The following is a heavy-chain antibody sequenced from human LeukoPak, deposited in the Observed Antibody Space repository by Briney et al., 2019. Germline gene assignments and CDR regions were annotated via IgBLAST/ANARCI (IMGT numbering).Heavy chain of an antibody. V-gene: IGHV3-30-3*01. Sequence: GGSLRLSCAASGFTFSSYAMHWVRQAPGKGLEWVAVISYDGSNKYYADSVKGRFTISRDNSKNTLYLQMNSLRAEDTAVYYCANLWEAEEGGLFDYWGQGTLVTVSS. CDR2: ISYDGSNK. CDR1: GFTFSSYA. CDR3: ANLWEAEEGGLFDY. D-gene: IGHD1-26*01. J-gene: IGHJ4*02.